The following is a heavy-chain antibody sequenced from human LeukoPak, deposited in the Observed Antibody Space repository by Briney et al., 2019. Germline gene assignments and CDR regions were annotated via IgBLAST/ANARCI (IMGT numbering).Heavy chain of an antibody. CDR2: ITSHSGYI. CDR3: ARSDDYGDYLVDY. D-gene: IGHD4-17*01. Sequence: AGGSLRLSCAASGFTFSTYAMNWVRQAPGKGLEWVSTITSHSGYIYYADSVKGRFTTSRDNAQNSLYLQMNSLRDEDTAVYYCARSDDYGDYLVDYWGQGTLVTVSP. CDR1: GFTFSTYA. J-gene: IGHJ4*02. V-gene: IGHV3-21*06.